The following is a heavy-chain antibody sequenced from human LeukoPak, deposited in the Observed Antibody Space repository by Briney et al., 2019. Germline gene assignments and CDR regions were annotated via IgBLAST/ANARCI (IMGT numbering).Heavy chain of an antibody. CDR2: ISSSSSYI. CDR3: ARGKSVGATISPFDY. V-gene: IGHV3-21*01. D-gene: IGHD1-26*01. CDR1: GFTFSSYS. Sequence: GGSLRLSCAASGFTFSSYSMNWVRQAPGKGLEWVSSISSSSSYIYYADSVKGRFTISRDNVKNSLYLQMNSLRAEDTAVYYCARGKSVGATISPFDYWGQGTLVTVSS. J-gene: IGHJ4*02.